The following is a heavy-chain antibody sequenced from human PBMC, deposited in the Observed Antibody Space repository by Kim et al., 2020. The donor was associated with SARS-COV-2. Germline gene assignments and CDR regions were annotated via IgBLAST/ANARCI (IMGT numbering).Heavy chain of an antibody. D-gene: IGHD3-22*01. Sequence: ASVKVSCKASGYTFTTYAIHWVRQAPGQGLEWMGLINTNTGNPTYAQNFRGRSVLSLDTSVSTAYLHLSTLKSEDIAVYYCARSVSSGYLFDYWGQGTLVTLTS. CDR3: ARSVSSGYLFDY. J-gene: IGHJ4*02. CDR1: GYTFTTYA. V-gene: IGHV7-4-1*02. CDR2: INTNTGNP.